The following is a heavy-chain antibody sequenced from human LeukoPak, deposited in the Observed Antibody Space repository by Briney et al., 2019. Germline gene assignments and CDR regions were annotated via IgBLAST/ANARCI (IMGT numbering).Heavy chain of an antibody. CDR1: GGTFSSYA. CDR2: IIPILGIA. CDR3: ARTAAAGTRPFDY. Sequence: ASVKVSCKASGGTFSSYAISWVRQAPGQGLEWMGRIIPILGIANYAQKFQGRVTITADKSTSTAYMELSSLRSEDTAVYYCARTAAAGTRPFDYWGQGTLVTVSS. D-gene: IGHD6-13*01. J-gene: IGHJ4*02. V-gene: IGHV1-69*04.